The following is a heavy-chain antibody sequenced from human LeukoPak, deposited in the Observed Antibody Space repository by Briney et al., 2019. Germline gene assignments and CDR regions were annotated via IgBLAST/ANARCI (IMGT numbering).Heavy chain of an antibody. D-gene: IGHD3-9*01. Sequence: KSSETLSLTCTVSGGSIRSYYWSWIRQPAGKGLEWIGRIYTSGYTKYNPSLMSRVTLSVDTSTNQFSLILSSVTAADTAVYYCARDGWDILTDFHYYGMDVWGQGTTVTVSS. J-gene: IGHJ6*02. CDR2: IYTSGYT. CDR1: GGSIRSYY. V-gene: IGHV4-4*07. CDR3: ARDGWDILTDFHYYGMDV.